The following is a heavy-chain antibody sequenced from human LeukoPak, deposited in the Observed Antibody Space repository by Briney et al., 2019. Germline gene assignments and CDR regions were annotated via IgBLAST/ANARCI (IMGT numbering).Heavy chain of an antibody. D-gene: IGHD5-24*01. CDR1: GGTFSSYA. CDR3: ARTGIVETATNGLDY. CDR2: IIPIFGIA. V-gene: IGHV1-69*04. Sequence: ASVKVSCKASGGTFSSYATSWVRQAPGQGLEWMGRIIPIFGIANYAQKFQGRVTITADKSTSTAYMELSSLRSEDTAVYYCARTGIVETATNGLDYWGQGTLVTVSS. J-gene: IGHJ4*02.